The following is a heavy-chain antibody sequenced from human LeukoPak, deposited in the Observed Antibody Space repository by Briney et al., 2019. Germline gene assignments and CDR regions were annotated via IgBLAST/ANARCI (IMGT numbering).Heavy chain of an antibody. J-gene: IGHJ4*02. CDR1: GFSFSGHW. CDR2: ISPTGSTT. D-gene: IGHD6-6*01. CDR3: ARGPNSNWSGLDF. Sequence: GSLRLSCTASGFSFSGHWMHWARQLPGKGLVWVSRISPTGSTTSYADSVKGRFTVSRDNAKNTLYLQVNNLRAEDTAVYYCARGPNSNWSGLDFWGQGTLLNVSS. V-gene: IGHV3-74*01.